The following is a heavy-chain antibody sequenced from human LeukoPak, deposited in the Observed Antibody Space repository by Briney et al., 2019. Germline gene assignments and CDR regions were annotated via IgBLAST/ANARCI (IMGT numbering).Heavy chain of an antibody. CDR3: AREALYSSSFLYYFAY. J-gene: IGHJ4*02. CDR2: ISSSSSYI. CDR1: VFTFRSYS. Sequence: GGSLRLSCAASVFTFRSYSMNWVRQAPGKGLEWVSSISSSSSYIYYADSVKGRFTISRDNAKNSLYLQMNSLRAEDTAVYYCAREALYSSSFLYYFAYWGQGTLVTVSS. V-gene: IGHV3-21*01. D-gene: IGHD6-13*01.